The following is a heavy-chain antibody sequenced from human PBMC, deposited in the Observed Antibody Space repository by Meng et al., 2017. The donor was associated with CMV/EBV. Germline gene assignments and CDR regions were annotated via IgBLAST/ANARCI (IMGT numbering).Heavy chain of an antibody. CDR2: ISSSGSTI. J-gene: IGHJ6*02. CDR1: GFTFSSYE. V-gene: IGHV3-48*03. CDR3: ASTYGSGSYFNYYYYGMDV. D-gene: IGHD3-10*01. Sequence: GESLKISCAASGFTFSSYEMNWVRQAPGKGLEWVSYISSSGSTIYYADSVKGRFTISRDNAKNSLYLQMNSLRAEDTAVYYCASTYGSGSYFNYYYYGMDVWGQGTTVIVSS.